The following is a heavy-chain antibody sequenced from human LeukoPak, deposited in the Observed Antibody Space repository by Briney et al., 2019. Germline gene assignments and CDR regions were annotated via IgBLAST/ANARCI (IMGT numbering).Heavy chain of an antibody. V-gene: IGHV3-30*18. CDR2: ISYDGSNK. CDR3: AKATIVVVTEYAFDI. D-gene: IGHD2-21*02. J-gene: IGHJ3*02. Sequence: GGSLRLSCAASGFTFSSYGMHWVRQAPGKGLEWVAVISYDGSNKYYADSVKGRFTISRDNSKNTLYLQMNSLRAEDTAVYYCAKATIVVVTEYAFDIWGQGTMVTVSS. CDR1: GFTFSSYG.